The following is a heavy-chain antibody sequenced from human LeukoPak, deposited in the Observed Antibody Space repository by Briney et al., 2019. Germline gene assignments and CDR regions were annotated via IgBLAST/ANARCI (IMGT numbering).Heavy chain of an antibody. D-gene: IGHD3-10*01. CDR1: GDSVSSKDAA. V-gene: IGHV6-1*01. CDR2: TLYRSKWSY. CDR3: ARENTLVRGVINPLDY. J-gene: IGHJ4*02. Sequence: SQTLSLTCAISGDSVSSKDAAWNWIRQSPSRGLEWLGRTLYRSKWSYDYAVSVRGRITINPDTSKNQFSLQLSSVTPEDTAVYYCARENTLVRGVINPLDYWGQGTLVTVSP.